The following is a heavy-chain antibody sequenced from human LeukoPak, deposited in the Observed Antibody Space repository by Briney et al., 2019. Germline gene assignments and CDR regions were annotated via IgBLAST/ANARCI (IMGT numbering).Heavy chain of an antibody. CDR2: IYYSGRT. CDR3: ARTTEGYCRGRSCYSYYYYMDV. V-gene: IGHV4-59*01. CDR1: GVSISSYY. J-gene: IGHJ6*03. D-gene: IGHD2-15*01. Sequence: SETLSLTCTVSGVSISSYYWSWLRQPPGKGLEGVGYIYYSGRTNYNPSLKSRVTISEKTSKKQFSLKLSSVTAADTAVYYCARTTEGYCRGRSCYSYYYYMDVWGKGTTVTVSS.